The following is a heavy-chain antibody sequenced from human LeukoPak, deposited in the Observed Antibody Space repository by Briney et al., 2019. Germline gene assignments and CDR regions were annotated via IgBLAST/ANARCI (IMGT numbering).Heavy chain of an antibody. CDR1: GYTLTDFS. CDR3: ATLRDSSSWWGFDY. D-gene: IGHD6-13*01. CDR2: FNREDDEP. V-gene: IGHV1-24*01. J-gene: IGHJ4*02. Sequence: ASLKVSCNIPGYTLTDFSMHWVRQAPGKGLEWMGGFNREDDEPIYAPHFRGRVTVTEDTSTDTAYMELSSLRSEDTAVYYCATLRDSSSWWGFDYWGQGTLVTVSS.